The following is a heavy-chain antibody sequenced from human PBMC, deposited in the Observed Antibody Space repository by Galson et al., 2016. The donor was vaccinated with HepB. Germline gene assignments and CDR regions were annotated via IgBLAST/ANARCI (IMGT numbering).Heavy chain of an antibody. CDR1: GFTFTTYA. V-gene: IGHV3-23*01. D-gene: IGHD4-17*01. Sequence: SLRLSCAASGFTFTTYAMTWVRQAPGKGLEWVSSLSGGVVDTTHYADAVKGRFTISRDNSKNTVYLQMNSLRAEDTAVYYCATTSTTVTTYWGQGTLVTVSS. J-gene: IGHJ4*02. CDR2: LSGGVVDTT. CDR3: ATTSTTVTTY.